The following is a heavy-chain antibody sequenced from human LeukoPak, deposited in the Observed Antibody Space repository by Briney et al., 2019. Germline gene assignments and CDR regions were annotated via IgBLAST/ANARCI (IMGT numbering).Heavy chain of an antibody. V-gene: IGHV4-61*02. CDR3: ARAAYSSSPKPYYYYYMDV. D-gene: IGHD6-13*01. Sequence: SETLSLTCAVSGGSINSGGYSWSWIRQPPGKGLEWIGRIYTSGSTNYNPSLKSRVTMSVDTSKNQFSLKLSSVTAADTAVYYCARAAYSSSPKPYYYYYMDVWGKGTTVTVSS. CDR1: GGSINSGGYS. J-gene: IGHJ6*03. CDR2: IYTSGST.